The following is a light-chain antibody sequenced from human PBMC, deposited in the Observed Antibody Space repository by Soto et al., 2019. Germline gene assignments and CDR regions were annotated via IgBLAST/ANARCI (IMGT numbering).Light chain of an antibody. CDR2: EVS. Sequence: QSALTQPPSASGSLGQSVTLSCTGTSSDVGGYNYVSWYQQHPGKAPKLMIYEVSKRPSGVPDRFSGSKSGNTASLTVSGLQAEDEADYYCSSYAGSTSYVFGTGTKLTVL. V-gene: IGLV2-8*01. J-gene: IGLJ1*01. CDR3: SSYAGSTSYV. CDR1: SSDVGGYNY.